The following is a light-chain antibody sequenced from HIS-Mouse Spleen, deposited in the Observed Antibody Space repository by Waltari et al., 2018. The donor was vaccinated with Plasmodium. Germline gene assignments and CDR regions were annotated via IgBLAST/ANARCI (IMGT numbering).Light chain of an antibody. Sequence: SYELTQPPSVSVSPVQTARITCSGDALPTQYAYWYQQKSGQAPVLVRYKDSERPSGIPERFSGSSSGTTVTLTISGVQAEDEADYYCQSADSSGTPNWVFGGGTKLTVL. CDR2: KDS. CDR1: ALPTQY. J-gene: IGLJ3*02. V-gene: IGLV3-25*03. CDR3: QSADSSGTPNWV.